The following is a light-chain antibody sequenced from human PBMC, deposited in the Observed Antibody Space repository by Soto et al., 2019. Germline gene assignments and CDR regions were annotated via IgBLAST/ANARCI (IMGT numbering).Light chain of an antibody. J-gene: IGLJ2*01. CDR2: EVS. Sequence: QSALTQPAAVSGSPGQSITISCTGTSSDVGAYNYVSWYQQHPGKAPKLMIYEVSNRPSGVSNRFSVSKSGNTASLTISGLEAEDEADYYCSAYSSSITVIFGGGTKLTVL. CDR1: SSDVGAYNY. CDR3: SAYSSSITVI. V-gene: IGLV2-14*01.